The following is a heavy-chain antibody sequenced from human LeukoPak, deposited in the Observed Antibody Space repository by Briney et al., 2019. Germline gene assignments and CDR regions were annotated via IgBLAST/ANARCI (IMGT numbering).Heavy chain of an antibody. CDR1: GFTFSSYG. J-gene: IGHJ1*01. V-gene: IGHV3-30*18. D-gene: IGHD5-18*01. CDR3: AKILHPYSYGLSALQH. Sequence: GGSLRLSCAASGFTFSSYGMHWVRQAPGKGLEWVAVISYDGSNKYYADSVKGRFTISRDNSKNTLYLQMNSLRAEDTAVYYCAKILHPYSYGLSALQHWGQGTLVTVSS. CDR2: ISYDGSNK.